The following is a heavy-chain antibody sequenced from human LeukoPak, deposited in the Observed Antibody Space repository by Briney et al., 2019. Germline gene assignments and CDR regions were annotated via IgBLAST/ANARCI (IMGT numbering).Heavy chain of an antibody. J-gene: IGHJ1*01. CDR1: GGSISSYY. CDR2: IYYSGST. V-gene: IGHV4-59*08. CDR3: ARGVSYYDSSGYYNEYFQH. D-gene: IGHD3-22*01. Sequence: SEALSLTCTVSGGSISSYYWSWIRQPPGKGLEWIGYIYYSGSTNYNPSLKSRVTISVDTSKNQFSLKLSSVTAADTAVYYCARGVSYYDSSGYYNEYFQHWGQGTLVTVSS.